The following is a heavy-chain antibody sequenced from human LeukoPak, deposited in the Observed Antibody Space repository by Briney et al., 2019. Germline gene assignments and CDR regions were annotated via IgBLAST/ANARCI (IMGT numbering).Heavy chain of an antibody. V-gene: IGHV3-66*01. CDR1: GFTVSSNY. Sequence: GGSLRLSCAASGFTVSSNYMSWVRQAPGKGLEWVSVIYSGGSTYYADSVKGRFTISRDNSKNTLYLQMNSLRAEDTAVYYCAREHRRENWFDPWGQGTLVIVSS. J-gene: IGHJ5*02. CDR3: AREHRRENWFDP. CDR2: IYSGGST. D-gene: IGHD1-26*01.